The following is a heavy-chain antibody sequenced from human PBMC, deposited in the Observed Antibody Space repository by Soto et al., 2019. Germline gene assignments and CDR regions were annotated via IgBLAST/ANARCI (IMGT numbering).Heavy chain of an antibody. D-gene: IGHD2-15*01. J-gene: IGHJ4*02. CDR3: GASPLGFCTGGSCYEIQTFDF. CDR2: IYYSGST. Sequence: QLHLQESGPRLVKPTETLSLTCTVSGGSIRSVTTYWGWIRQSPGKGLEWVASIYYSGSTYYNPSLKDRASISIDASRKPFAVSLTSVPAADTALYFCGASPLGFCTGGSCYEIQTFDFWGQGSVVSVSS. CDR1: GGSIRSVTTY. V-gene: IGHV4-39*01.